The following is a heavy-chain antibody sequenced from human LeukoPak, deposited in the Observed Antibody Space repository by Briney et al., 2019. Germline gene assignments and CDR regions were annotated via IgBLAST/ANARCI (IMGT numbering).Heavy chain of an antibody. V-gene: IGHV1-2*02. CDR1: GYTFTGYY. Sequence: ASVTVFCKASGYTFTGYYMHWVRQAPGQGLEWMGWINPNSGGTNYAQKFQGRVTMSRDTSISTAYMELSRPRSDDTAVYYCARDGHRRYYYDSSGREDAFDIWGQGTMVTVSS. J-gene: IGHJ3*02. CDR2: INPNSGGT. D-gene: IGHD3-22*01. CDR3: ARDGHRRYYYDSSGREDAFDI.